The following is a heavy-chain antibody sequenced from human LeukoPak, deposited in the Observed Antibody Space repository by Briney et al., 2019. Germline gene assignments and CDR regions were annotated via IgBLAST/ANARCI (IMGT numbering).Heavy chain of an antibody. CDR2: MNPNSGNT. CDR1: GYTFTSYD. D-gene: IGHD3-9*01. CDR3: ARGAPSPNRRHFAYYYGMDV. J-gene: IGHJ6*02. Sequence: GASVKVSCKASGYTFTSYDINWVRQATGQGLEWMGWMNPNSGNTGYAQKFQGRVTMTRNTSISTAYMELSSLRSEDTAVYYCARGAPSPNRRHFAYYYGMDVWGQGTTVTVSS. V-gene: IGHV1-8*01.